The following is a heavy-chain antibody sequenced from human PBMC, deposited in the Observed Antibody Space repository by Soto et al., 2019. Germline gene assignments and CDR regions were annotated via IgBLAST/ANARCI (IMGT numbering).Heavy chain of an antibody. CDR1: GFTVSSNY. V-gene: IGHV3-66*01. D-gene: IGHD2-15*01. J-gene: IGHJ4*02. CDR3: ARAWWAHFDY. CDR2: IYSGVST. Sequence: EVQLVESGGGLVQPGGSLRLSCAASGFTVSSNYVNWVRQAPGKGLEWVSVIYSGVSTYYADSVKGRFTISRDNSKNTLYLQMNTLRAEDTAVYYCARAWWAHFDYWGQGTLVTVSS.